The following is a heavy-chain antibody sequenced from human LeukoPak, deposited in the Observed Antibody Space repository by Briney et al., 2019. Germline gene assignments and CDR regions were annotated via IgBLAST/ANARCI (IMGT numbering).Heavy chain of an antibody. J-gene: IGHJ4*02. CDR3: ARDRTYGTFDY. CDR1: GFTFSNSW. D-gene: IGHD4-17*01. CDR2: SNADGSEE. V-gene: IGHV3-7*01. Sequence: GGSLRLSCVDSGFTFSNSWMSWVRQAPGRGLEWVATSNADGSEEFYVESVKGRFTISRNNARNSLFLHMDSLRAEDTAVYYCARDRTYGTFDYWGQGTLVTVSS.